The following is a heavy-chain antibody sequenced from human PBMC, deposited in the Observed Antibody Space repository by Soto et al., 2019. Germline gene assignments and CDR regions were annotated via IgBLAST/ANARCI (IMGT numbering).Heavy chain of an antibody. Sequence: QVQLVESGGGVVQPGRSLRLSCAASGFTFSSYGMQWVRQATGKGLEWVAVISYDGSNKYYADSVKGRFTISRDNSKNTLYLQINSLRAEDTAVYYCAKDGGRIRGKQLVRHFDSWGQGTLVTVSS. D-gene: IGHD6-6*01. CDR1: GFTFSSYG. CDR3: AKDGGRIRGKQLVRHFDS. CDR2: ISYDGSNK. V-gene: IGHV3-30*18. J-gene: IGHJ4*02.